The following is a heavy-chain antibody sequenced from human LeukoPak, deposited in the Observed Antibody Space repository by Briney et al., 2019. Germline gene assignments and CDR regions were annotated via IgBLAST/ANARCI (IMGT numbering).Heavy chain of an antibody. CDR1: GFTFSSYE. CDR3: ARGPYGSGSYYFDY. V-gene: IGHV3-48*01. D-gene: IGHD3-10*01. Sequence: PGGSLRLSCAASGFTFSSYEMNWVRQAPGKGLEWVSDISSSSSTIFYADSVKGRFTISRDNAKNALYLQMKSLRVEDTAVYYCARGPYGSGSYYFDYWGQGTLVTVSS. J-gene: IGHJ4*02. CDR2: ISSSSSTI.